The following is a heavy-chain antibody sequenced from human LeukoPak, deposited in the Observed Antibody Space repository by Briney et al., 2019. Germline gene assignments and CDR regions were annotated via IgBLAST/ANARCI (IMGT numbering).Heavy chain of an antibody. J-gene: IGHJ4*02. CDR2: IYYSGST. CDR3: ARGAVAQDY. CDR1: GGSISSYY. Sequence: TSETLSLTCTVSGGSISSYYWSWIRQPPGKGLEWIGYIYYSGSTNYSPSLKSRVTISVDTSKNQFSLKLSSVTAADTAVYYCARGAVAQDYWGQGTLVTVSS. V-gene: IGHV4-59*01. D-gene: IGHD6-19*01.